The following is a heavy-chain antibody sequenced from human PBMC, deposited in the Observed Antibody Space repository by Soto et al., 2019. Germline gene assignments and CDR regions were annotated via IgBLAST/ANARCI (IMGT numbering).Heavy chain of an antibody. Sequence: AASVKVSCKASGYTFTSYYMHWVRQAPGQGLEWMGIINPSGGSTSYAQKFQGRVTMTRDTSTSTVYMELRSLRSDDTAIYYCARTYYFDSSGCPSDYWGQGTLVTVSS. J-gene: IGHJ4*02. CDR2: INPSGGST. CDR1: GYTFTSYY. V-gene: IGHV1-46*01. D-gene: IGHD3-22*01. CDR3: ARTYYFDSSGCPSDY.